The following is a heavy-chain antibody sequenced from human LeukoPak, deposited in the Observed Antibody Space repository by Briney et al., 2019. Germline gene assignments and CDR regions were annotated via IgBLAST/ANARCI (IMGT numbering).Heavy chain of an antibody. CDR1: GGSISSYY. V-gene: IGHV4-59*12. J-gene: IGHJ4*02. Sequence: SETLSLTCIVSGGSISSYYWSWIRQPPGKGLEWIGYIYHSGTTYYNPSLKSRVTMSVDRSKNQFSLKLSSVTAADTAVYYCARDFAAQSYFDYWGQGTLVTVSS. CDR3: ARDFAAQSYFDY. D-gene: IGHD6-13*01. CDR2: IYHSGTT.